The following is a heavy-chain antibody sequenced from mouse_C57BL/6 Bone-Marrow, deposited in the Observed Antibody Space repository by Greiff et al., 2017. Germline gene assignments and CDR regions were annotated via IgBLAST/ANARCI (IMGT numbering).Heavy chain of an antibody. J-gene: IGHJ1*03. Sequence: EVMLVESGGGLVQPGGSLSLSCAASGFTFTDYYMSWVRQPPGKALEWLGFIRNKANGYTTEDSASVKVRFTISRDNSQSILYLQRNALGAEDSATYYCASVKRYFDVWGTGTTVTVS. CDR3: ASVKRYFDV. V-gene: IGHV7-3*01. CDR1: GFTFTDYY. CDR2: IRNKANGYTT.